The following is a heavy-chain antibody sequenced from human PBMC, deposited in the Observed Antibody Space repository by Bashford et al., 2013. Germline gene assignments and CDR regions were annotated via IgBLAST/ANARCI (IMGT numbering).Heavy chain of an antibody. D-gene: IGHD5-12*01. CDR3: ARPTRYSGYDYFFDY. J-gene: IGHJ4*02. V-gene: IGHV1-2*02. CDR2: INPKSGGT. Sequence: ASVKVSCKASGYTFTGYYMHWVRQAPGQGLEWMGWINPKSGGTSYAQNFQGRVTMTRDTSISTAYMELSRLRSDDTAVYYCARPTRYSGYDYFFDYWAREPWSPSPQ. CDR1: GYTFTGYY.